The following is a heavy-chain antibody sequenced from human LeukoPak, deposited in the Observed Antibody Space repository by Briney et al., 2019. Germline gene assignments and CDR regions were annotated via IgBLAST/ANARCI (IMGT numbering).Heavy chain of an antibody. D-gene: IGHD2-8*01. J-gene: IGHJ4*02. CDR1: GGSISSSSYY. Sequence: PSETLSLTCTVSGGSISSSSYYWGWIRKPPGKELKGCGSIYYSGSTYYNPSLKSRVTISVDTSKNQFSLKLSSVTAADTAVYYCTRTQYCTNGVCRYYYDSSGSYFDYWGQGTLVTVSS. CDR2: IYYSGST. CDR3: TRTQYCTNGVCRYYYDSSGSYFDY. V-gene: IGHV4-39*01.